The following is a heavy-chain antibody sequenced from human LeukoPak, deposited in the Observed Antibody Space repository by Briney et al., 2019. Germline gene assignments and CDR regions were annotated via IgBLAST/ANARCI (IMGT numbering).Heavy chain of an antibody. D-gene: IGHD3-3*01. V-gene: IGHV1-69*13. CDR3: AREYVGGFPQKNRFLEWLPLDY. J-gene: IGHJ4*02. CDR2: IIPIIGTA. CDR1: GGTFSSYA. Sequence: SVKVSCKASGGTFSSYAISWVRQAPGQGLEWMGGIIPIIGTANYAQKFQGRVTITADESTSTAYMELSSLRSEDTAVYYCAREYVGGFPQKNRFLEWLPLDYWGQGTLVTVSS.